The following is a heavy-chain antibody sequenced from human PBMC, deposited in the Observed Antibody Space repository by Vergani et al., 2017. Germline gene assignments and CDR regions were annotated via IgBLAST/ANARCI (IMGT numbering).Heavy chain of an antibody. V-gene: IGHV3-9*01. D-gene: IGHD5-12*01. J-gene: IGHJ6*02. Sequence: EVDLVESGGGLAQPGGSLRLSCEASGITFWKFGMHWVRQGPGKGLEWVSGISWNSGAVDYADSVRGRFTISRDNAKNSLFLEMNSLRFEDTAVYYCAKANPRNSGYDYLYYYHAMDVWGQGTTVTVSS. CDR3: AKANPRNSGYDYLYYYHAMDV. CDR2: ISWNSGAV. CDR1: GITFWKFG.